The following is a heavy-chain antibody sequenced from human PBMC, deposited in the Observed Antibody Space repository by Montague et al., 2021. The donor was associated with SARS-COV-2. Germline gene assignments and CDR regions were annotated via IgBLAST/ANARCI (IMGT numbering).Heavy chain of an antibody. J-gene: IGHJ4*02. D-gene: IGHD1-26*01. V-gene: IGHV4-34*01. Sequence: SETLSLTCAVYGGSFSGYYWSWIRQPPGQGLEWIGKINTSGGTNYNPSLEGRVTISADTSKKQFSLKFSSVSAADTAVYYCARGRYGGVAYWGQGTLVTVTS. CDR1: GGSFSGYY. CDR3: ARGRYGGVAY. CDR2: INTSGGT.